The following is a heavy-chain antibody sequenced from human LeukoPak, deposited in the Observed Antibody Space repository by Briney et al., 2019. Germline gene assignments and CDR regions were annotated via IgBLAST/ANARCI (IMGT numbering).Heavy chain of an antibody. J-gene: IGHJ4*02. Sequence: TGGSLRLSCVASGFTFSHSWMTWVRQAPGKGLEWVGHIKEDGSSQNYADSVKGRFTIPRDNAKSSLHLQMNGLRAEDTAMYYCVKDSGWFHFDSWGQGTLVTASS. D-gene: IGHD6-19*01. CDR2: IKEDGSSQ. CDR1: GFTFSHSW. V-gene: IGHV3-7*03. CDR3: VKDSGWFHFDS.